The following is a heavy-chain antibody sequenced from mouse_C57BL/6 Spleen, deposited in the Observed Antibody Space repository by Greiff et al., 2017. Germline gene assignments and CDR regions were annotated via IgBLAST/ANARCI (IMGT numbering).Heavy chain of an antibody. Sequence: QVQLQQSGPELVKPGASVKISCKASGYAFSSSWMNWVKQRPGKGLEWIGRIYPGDGDTNYNGKFKGKATLTADKSSSTAYMQLSSLTSEDSAVYFCARSPGSRDAMDYWGQGTSVTVSS. D-gene: IGHD1-1*01. CDR1: GYAFSSSW. CDR2: IYPGDGDT. V-gene: IGHV1-82*01. J-gene: IGHJ4*01. CDR3: ARSPGSRDAMDY.